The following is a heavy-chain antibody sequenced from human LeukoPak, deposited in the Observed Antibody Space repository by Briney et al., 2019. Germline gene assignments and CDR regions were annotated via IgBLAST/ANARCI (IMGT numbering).Heavy chain of an antibody. J-gene: IGHJ4*02. V-gene: IGHV3-7*01. CDR2: IKQDGSEK. D-gene: IGHD6-13*01. CDR3: VRAGRVATED. Sequence: PGGSLRLSCAASGFTFSSYWVSWVRQAPGKGREWVANIKQDGSEKYYVDSVKGRFTISRDNAKNSLYLQMNSLRAEDTAIYYCVRAGRVATEDWGQGTLVTVSS. CDR1: GFTFSSYW.